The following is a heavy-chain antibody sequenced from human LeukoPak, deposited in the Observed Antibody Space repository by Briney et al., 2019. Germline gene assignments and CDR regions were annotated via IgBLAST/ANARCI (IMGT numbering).Heavy chain of an antibody. D-gene: IGHD2-15*01. Sequence: SETLSLTCAVSGYSIGSGYYWGWLRQPPGKGLEWIGSIYHSGSTYYNPSLKSRVTISVDTSKNQFTLKLSSVTAADTAVYYCARDHRCSGGSCYPRGGNWFDPWGQGTLVTVAS. CDR2: IYHSGST. CDR1: GYSIGSGYY. V-gene: IGHV4-38-2*02. J-gene: IGHJ5*02. CDR3: ARDHRCSGGSCYPRGGNWFDP.